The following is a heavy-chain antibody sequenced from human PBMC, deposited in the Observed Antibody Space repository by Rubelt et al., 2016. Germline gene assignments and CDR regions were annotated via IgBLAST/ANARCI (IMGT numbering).Heavy chain of an antibody. CDR3: ARMAGNYYGMDV. J-gene: IGHJ6*02. CDR1: GGSISSYY. Sequence: QLQLQESGPGLVKPSETLSLTCTVSGGSISSYYWSWIRQPAGKGLEWIGRIYSSGITNYNPSLKSRVIMSVDTSKNQFSLKLGSVTAADTAVYDSARMAGNYYGMDVWGQGTTVTVSS. CDR2: IYSSGIT. D-gene: IGHD5-24*01. V-gene: IGHV4-4*07.